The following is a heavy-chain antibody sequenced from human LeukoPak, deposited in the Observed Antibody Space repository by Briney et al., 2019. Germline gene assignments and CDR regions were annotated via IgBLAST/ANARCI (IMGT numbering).Heavy chain of an antibody. V-gene: IGHV1-8*01. D-gene: IGHD1-26*01. CDR3: ARGPQPLYSGSYWGTDY. CDR1: GYTFTSYD. J-gene: IGHJ4*02. CDR2: MNPNSGNT. Sequence: ASVKVSCKASGYTFTSYDINWVRQATGQGLEWMGWMNPNSGNTGYAQKFQGRVTMTRNTSISTAYMELSSLRSEDTAVYYCARGPQPLYSGSYWGTDYWGQGTLATVSS.